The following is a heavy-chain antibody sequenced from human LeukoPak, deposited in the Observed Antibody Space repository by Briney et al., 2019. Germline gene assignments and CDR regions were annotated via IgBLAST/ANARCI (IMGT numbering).Heavy chain of an antibody. Sequence: GESLKISCKFSGYCFTSYCIGWVREMPGKGVEGMGIIYPGDSGPTYSPSFQGQVTISVDKYINTAYLQWSSLQASDTAMYYCGMSGDRGPLQDDVFDVWGQGTMVTVST. CDR1: GYCFTSYC. D-gene: IGHD1-26*01. CDR2: IYPGDSGP. V-gene: IGHV5-51*01. J-gene: IGHJ3*01. CDR3: GMSGDRGPLQDDVFDV.